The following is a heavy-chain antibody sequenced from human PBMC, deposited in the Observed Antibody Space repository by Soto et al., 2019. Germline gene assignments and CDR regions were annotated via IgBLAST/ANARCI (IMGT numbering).Heavy chain of an antibody. CDR1: GFNFGTYA. CDR3: ARDTPGNNLYSFSGLDV. V-gene: IGHV3-30-3*01. CDR2: IAYDGINT. D-gene: IGHD1-1*01. J-gene: IGHJ6*02. Sequence: GGSLRLSCVASGFNFGTYAIHWFRRAPGKGLQWVALIAYDGINTYYADSVKGRFTISRDNSKNTLHLQMNSLTPEDTGVYFCARDTPGNNLYSFSGLDVWGQGTSVTVSS.